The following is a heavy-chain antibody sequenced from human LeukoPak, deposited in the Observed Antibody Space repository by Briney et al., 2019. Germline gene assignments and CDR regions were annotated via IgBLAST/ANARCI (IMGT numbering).Heavy chain of an antibody. Sequence: ASVKVSCKASGYTFISYVVHWVRQAPGQRLEWMGWINAGNSNTKSSQKFQDRVTITRDTSASAVYMELSSLRSEDTAVYYCARSWHNYGDFHLDYWGQGTLVTVSS. D-gene: IGHD4-17*01. V-gene: IGHV1-3*01. CDR2: INAGNSNT. CDR1: GYTFISYV. J-gene: IGHJ4*02. CDR3: ARSWHNYGDFHLDY.